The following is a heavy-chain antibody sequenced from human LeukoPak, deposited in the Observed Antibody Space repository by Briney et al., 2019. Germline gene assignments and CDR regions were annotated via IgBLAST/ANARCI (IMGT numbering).Heavy chain of an antibody. V-gene: IGHV4-34*01. D-gene: IGHD6-19*01. CDR3: AARPPPPRGIAVAGYDY. CDR1: GESFSGYY. CDR2: INHSGST. Sequence: SETLSLTCGVQGESFSGYYWSWIRQPPGKGLEWIGEINHSGSTNYNPSLKSRVTISVDTSKNQFSLKLSSVTAADTAVYYCAARPPPPRGIAVAGYDYWGQGTLVTVSS. J-gene: IGHJ4*02.